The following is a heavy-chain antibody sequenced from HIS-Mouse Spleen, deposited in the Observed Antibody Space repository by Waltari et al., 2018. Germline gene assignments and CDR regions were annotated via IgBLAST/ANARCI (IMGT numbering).Heavy chain of an antibody. J-gene: IGHJ2*01. Sequence: QLQLQESGPGLVKPSETLSLTCTVSGGSLSSSSYAWGCIRRPPGKGLAWIGSIYYSGSTYYNPSLKSRVTISVDTSKNQFSLKLSSVTAADTAVYYCAREIPYSSSWYDWYFDLWGRGTLVTVSS. D-gene: IGHD6-13*01. V-gene: IGHV4-39*07. CDR1: GGSLSSSSYA. CDR2: IYYSGST. CDR3: AREIPYSSSWYDWYFDL.